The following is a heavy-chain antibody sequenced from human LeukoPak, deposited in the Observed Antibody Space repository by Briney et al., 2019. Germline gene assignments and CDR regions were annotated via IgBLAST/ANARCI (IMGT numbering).Heavy chain of an antibody. J-gene: IGHJ3*02. CDR2: ISSSSSYI. V-gene: IGHV3-21*01. CDR1: GFTFSSYS. Sequence: GGSLRLSCAASGFTFSSYSMNWVRQDPGKGLEWVSSISSSSSYIYYADSVKDRFTISRDNAKNSLYLQMNSLRAEDTAVYYCARDTHGDAFDIWGQGTMVTVSS. D-gene: IGHD5-24*01. CDR3: ARDTHGDAFDI.